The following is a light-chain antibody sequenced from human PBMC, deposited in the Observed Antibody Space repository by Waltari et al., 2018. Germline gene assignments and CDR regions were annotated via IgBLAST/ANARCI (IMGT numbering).Light chain of an antibody. V-gene: IGKV1-17*01. CDR3: LQYNSHPWT. Sequence: DIQMTQSPSSLSASAGDTVTITCRASQGITTYLNWYQQKQGKPPRRLIYAASNLEGGVPSRFSGSGSGTDFTLTVSSLQPEDFATYYCLQYNSHPWTFGQGTKVEI. CDR2: AAS. J-gene: IGKJ1*01. CDR1: QGITTY.